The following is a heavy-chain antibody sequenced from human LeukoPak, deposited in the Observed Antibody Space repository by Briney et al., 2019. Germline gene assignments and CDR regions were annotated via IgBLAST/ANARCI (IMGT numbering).Heavy chain of an antibody. Sequence: GGSLRLSCAASGFTFSNDWMCWVRQAPGKGLEWVANINQDESKKYYADSVKGRFTISRDNAKNSLYLQMSSLTAEDTAIYYCARDHAYRADYWGQGTLVTVSS. J-gene: IGHJ4*02. V-gene: IGHV3-7*01. CDR2: INQDESKK. CDR3: ARDHAYRADY. CDR1: GFTFSNDW. D-gene: IGHD2-2*01.